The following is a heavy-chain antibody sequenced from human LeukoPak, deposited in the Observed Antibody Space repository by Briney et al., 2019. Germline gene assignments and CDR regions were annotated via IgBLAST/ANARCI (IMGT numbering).Heavy chain of an antibody. J-gene: IGHJ4*02. CDR3: ARGRIWDFDY. Sequence: GGSLRLSCAASGFTVSSNYMNWVRQAPGKGLEWVSVIYSGVRTYYADSVKGRFTISRDNSKNTVYLQMNSLRAEDTAVYFCARGRIWDFDYWGQGTLVTVSS. V-gene: IGHV3-66*01. CDR1: GFTVSSNY. D-gene: IGHD2/OR15-2a*01. CDR2: IYSGVRT.